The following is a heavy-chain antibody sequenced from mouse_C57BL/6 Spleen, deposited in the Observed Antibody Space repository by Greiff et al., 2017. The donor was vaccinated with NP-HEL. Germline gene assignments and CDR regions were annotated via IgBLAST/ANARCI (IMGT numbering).Heavy chain of an antibody. V-gene: IGHV5-16*01. CDR1: GFTFSDYY. CDR3: ARGGYYGYFDV. J-gene: IGHJ1*03. CDR2: INYDGSST. D-gene: IGHD2-2*01. Sequence: EVQLVESEGGLVQPGSSMKLSCTASGFTFSDYYMAWVRQVPEKGLEWVAYINYDGSSTYYLDSLKSRFIISRDNAKNILYLQMSSLKSEDTATYYCARGGYYGYFDVWGTGTTVTVSS.